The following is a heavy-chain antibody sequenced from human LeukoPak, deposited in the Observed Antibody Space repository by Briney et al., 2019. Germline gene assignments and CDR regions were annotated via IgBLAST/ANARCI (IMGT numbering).Heavy chain of an antibody. CDR1: GYMFSRYG. V-gene: IGHV1-69*04. CDR2: IIPILGIA. D-gene: IGHD3-16*02. CDR3: ASPRGGELSYYYYYYGMDV. Sequence: EASVKVSCKASGYMFSRYGISWVRQAPGQGLEWMGRIIPILGIANYAQKFQGRVTITADKSTSTAYMELSSLRSEDTAVYYCASPRGGELSYYYYYYGMDVWAKGPRSPSP. J-gene: IGHJ6*02.